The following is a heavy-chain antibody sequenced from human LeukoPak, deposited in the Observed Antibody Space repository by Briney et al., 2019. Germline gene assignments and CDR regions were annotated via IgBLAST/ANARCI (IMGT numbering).Heavy chain of an antibody. CDR1: GYTFTSYY. J-gene: IGHJ4*02. CDR3: ARDDDGYCSSTSCYGGWNY. Sequence: ASVKVSCKASGYTFTSYYMHWVRQAPGQGLEWMGIINPSGGSTSYAQKFQGRVTMTRDTSTSIVYMELSSLRSEDTAVYYCARDDDGYCSSTSCYGGWNYWGQGTLVTVSS. CDR2: INPSGGST. D-gene: IGHD2-2*01. V-gene: IGHV1-46*01.